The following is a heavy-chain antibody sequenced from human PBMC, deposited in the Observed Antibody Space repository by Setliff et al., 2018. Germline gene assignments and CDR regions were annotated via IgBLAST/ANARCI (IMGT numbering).Heavy chain of an antibody. CDR3: ARGYCSGGSCADFDY. J-gene: IGHJ4*02. D-gene: IGHD2-15*01. CDR2: FNTNTGNP. Sequence: GGSVKVSCKTSGYTFTTYAISRMRQAPGQGLEWMGWFNTNTGNPTYAQGFTGRFVFSLDTSVSTAYLQISSVKAEDTAVYYCARGYCSGGSCADFDYWGQGTLVTVSS. V-gene: IGHV7-4-1*02. CDR1: GYTFTTYA.